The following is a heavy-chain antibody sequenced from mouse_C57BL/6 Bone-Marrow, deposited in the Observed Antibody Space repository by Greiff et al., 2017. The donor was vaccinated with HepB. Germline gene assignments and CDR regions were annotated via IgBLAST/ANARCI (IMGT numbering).Heavy chain of an antibody. CDR2: ISNLAYSI. CDR3: TRRRYYGLYAMDY. CDR1: GFTFSDYG. D-gene: IGHD1-1*01. J-gene: IGHJ4*01. V-gene: IGHV5-15*01. Sequence: VQLKESGGGLVQPGGSLKLSCAASGFTFSDYGMAWVRQAPRKGPEWVAFISNLAYSIYYADTVTGRFTISRENAKNTLYLEMSSLRSEDTAMYYCTRRRYYGLYAMDYWGQGTSVTVSS.